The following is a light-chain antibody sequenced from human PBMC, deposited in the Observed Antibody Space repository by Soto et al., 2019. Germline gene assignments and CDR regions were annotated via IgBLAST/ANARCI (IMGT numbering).Light chain of an antibody. CDR3: QQYNNWPPYT. V-gene: IGKV3-15*01. CDR1: QSVSNN. Sequence: EIVMTQSPATLAVSPGERATLSCRASQSVSNNLAWYQQKPGQAPRLLIYGASTRATGIPARFSGSGPGTAFTLTISSLQSEDFEVYYCQQYNNWPPYTFGQVTKREIK. CDR2: GAS. J-gene: IGKJ2*01.